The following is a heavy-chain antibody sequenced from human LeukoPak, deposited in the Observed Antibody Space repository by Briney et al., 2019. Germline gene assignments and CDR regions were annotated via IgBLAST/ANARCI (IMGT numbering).Heavy chain of an antibody. J-gene: IGHJ4*02. CDR1: GASISSSCYY. Sequence: SETLSLTCTVSGASISSSCYYWGWIRQPPGKGLEWIGSIYYSGSTYYNPSLESRFTISVDMSKNQFSLKVSSVTAADTAVYYCARREGYHNDWSPRYYFDYWGQGTLVTVSS. CDR3: ARREGYHNDWSPRYYFDY. CDR2: IYYSGST. V-gene: IGHV4-39*01. D-gene: IGHD3-9*01.